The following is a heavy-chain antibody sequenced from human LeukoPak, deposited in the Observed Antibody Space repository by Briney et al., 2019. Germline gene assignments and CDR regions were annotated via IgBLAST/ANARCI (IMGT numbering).Heavy chain of an antibody. V-gene: IGHV1-18*01. J-gene: IGHJ4*02. CDR3: ARGPHERSGYPND. Sequence: ASVKVSCKASGYTFNTYGITWVRQAPGQGLEWMGWISPYNGNTNYAQKFQGRVTLTTDTSTSTAYMELRSLRSDDTAVYYCARGPHERSGYPNDWGQGTLVTVSS. CDR1: GYTFNTYG. CDR2: ISPYNGNT. D-gene: IGHD3-22*01.